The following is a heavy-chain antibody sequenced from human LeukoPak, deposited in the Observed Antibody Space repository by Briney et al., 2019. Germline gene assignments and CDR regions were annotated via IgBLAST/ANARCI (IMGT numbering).Heavy chain of an antibody. CDR3: ARDRTDYVWGSYRYTVFYYFDY. J-gene: IGHJ4*02. V-gene: IGHV3-30-3*01. CDR2: ISYDGSNK. D-gene: IGHD3-16*02. CDR1: GFTFSSYA. Sequence: GGSLRLSCAASGFTFSSYAMHWVRQAPGKGLEWVAVISYDGSNKYYADSVKGRFTISRDNSKNTLYLQMNSLRAEDTAVYYCARDRTDYVWGSYRYTVFYYFDYWGQGTLVTVSS.